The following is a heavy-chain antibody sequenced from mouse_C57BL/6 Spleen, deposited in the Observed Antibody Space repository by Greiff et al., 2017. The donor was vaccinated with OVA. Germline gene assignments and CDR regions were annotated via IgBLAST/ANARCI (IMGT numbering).Heavy chain of an antibody. J-gene: IGHJ2*01. V-gene: IGHV1-15*01. CDR2: IDPETGGT. Sequence: QVQLKESGAELVRPGASVTLSCKASGYTFTDYEMHWVKQTPVHGLEWIGAIDPETGGTAYNQKFKGKAILTADKSSSTAYMELRSLTSEDSAVYYCTDYGSYYFDYWGQGTTLTVSS. D-gene: IGHD2-2*01. CDR1: GYTFTDYE. CDR3: TDYGSYYFDY.